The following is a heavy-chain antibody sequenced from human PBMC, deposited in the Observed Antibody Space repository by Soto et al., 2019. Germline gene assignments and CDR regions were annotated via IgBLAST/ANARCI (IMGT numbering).Heavy chain of an antibody. CDR1: GGSFSGYY. V-gene: IGHV4-34*01. Sequence: SETLSLTCAVYGGSFSGYYWSWIRQPPGKGLEWIGEIYHSGSTNYNPSLKSRVTISVDKSKNQFSLKMSSVTAADTAVYYCASEHAWGQGTLVTVSS. CDR3: ASEHA. CDR2: IYHSGST. J-gene: IGHJ5*02.